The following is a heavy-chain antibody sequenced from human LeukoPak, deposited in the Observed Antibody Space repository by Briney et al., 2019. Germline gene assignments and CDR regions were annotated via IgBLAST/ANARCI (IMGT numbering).Heavy chain of an antibody. CDR2: INPTSGGT. J-gene: IGHJ4*02. D-gene: IGHD6-13*01. CDR1: GYTFTDNY. CDR3: ARDGRPYSSSWYPRYY. V-gene: IGHV1-2*02. Sequence: ASVKVSCKASGYTFTDNYMHWVRQAPGQGLEWMGWINPTSGGTNYAQKFQGMVTMTRDTSISTAYMELSRLRSDDTAVYYCARDGRPYSSSWYPRYYWGQGTLVTVSS.